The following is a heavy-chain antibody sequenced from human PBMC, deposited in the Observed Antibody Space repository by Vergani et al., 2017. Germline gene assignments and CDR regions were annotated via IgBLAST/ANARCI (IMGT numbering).Heavy chain of an antibody. CDR1: GFTFSSYA. D-gene: IGHD3-10*01. Sequence: EVQLLESGGGLVQPGGSLRLSCAASGFTFSSYAMSWVRQAPGKGLEWVSAISGSGGSTYYADSAKGRFTISWDNSKTTQYLQMNSLRAEDTAVYYCAKDSVGRGVRFGWFDPWGQGTLVTVSS. CDR2: ISGSGGST. CDR3: AKDSVGRGVRFGWFDP. J-gene: IGHJ5*02. V-gene: IGHV3-23*01.